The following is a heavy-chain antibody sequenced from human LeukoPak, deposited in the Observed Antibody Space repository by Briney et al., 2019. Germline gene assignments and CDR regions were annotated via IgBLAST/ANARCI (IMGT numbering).Heavy chain of an antibody. Sequence: SETLSLTCTVSGGSISSYYWSWIRQPPGKGLEWIGYIYYSGSTNYNPSLKSRVTISVDTSKNQFSLKLSSVTAAATAVYYCARPVTSGAFDIWGQGTMVTVSS. J-gene: IGHJ3*02. V-gene: IGHV4-59*08. CDR3: ARPVTSGAFDI. CDR1: GGSISSYY. D-gene: IGHD4-17*01. CDR2: IYYSGST.